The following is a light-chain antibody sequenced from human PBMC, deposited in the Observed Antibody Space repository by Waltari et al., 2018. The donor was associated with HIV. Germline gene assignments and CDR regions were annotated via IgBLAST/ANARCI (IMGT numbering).Light chain of an antibody. CDR2: RND. CDR1: NSNIGRTY. V-gene: IGLV1-47*01. Sequence: QSTLTQPPSLSGTPGQRLTIPCSGNNSNIGRTYVFWYRQVPGPAPRLLVYRNDQRASCVVGRFSGSRSGASAALVIGGLRVDDEADYYCASWDDGLSGHVFGGGTTVSV. CDR3: ASWDDGLSGHV. J-gene: IGLJ1*01.